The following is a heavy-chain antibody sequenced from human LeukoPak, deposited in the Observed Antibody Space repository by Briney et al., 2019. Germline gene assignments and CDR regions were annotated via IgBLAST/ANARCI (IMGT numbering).Heavy chain of an antibody. D-gene: IGHD5-12*01. CDR2: IYTSGST. Sequence: PSETLSLTCTVSGGSISSGYYWGWIRQPPGKGLEWIGRIYTSGSTNYNPSLKSRVTISVDTSKNQFSLKLSSVTAADTAVYYCARESGESGYDFGLSRFYYYYYYMDVWGKGTTVTVSS. V-gene: IGHV4-38-2*02. CDR1: GGSISSGYY. J-gene: IGHJ6*03. CDR3: ARESGESGYDFGLSRFYYYYYYMDV.